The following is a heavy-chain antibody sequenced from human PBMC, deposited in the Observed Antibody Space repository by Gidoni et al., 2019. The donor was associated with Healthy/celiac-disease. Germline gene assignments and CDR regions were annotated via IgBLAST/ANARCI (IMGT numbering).Heavy chain of an antibody. CDR2: IYTSGST. J-gene: IGHJ5*02. CDR1: GGSISSYY. D-gene: IGHD3-3*01. CDR3: AREVKGSYYDFWSGYYTNWFDP. Sequence: QVQLQESGPGLVKPSETLSLTCTVSGGSISSYYWSCIRQPAGKGLEWIGRIYTSGSTNYNPSLKSRVTMSVDTSKNQFSLKLSSVTAADTAVYYCAREVKGSYYDFWSGYYTNWFDPWGQGTLVTVSS. V-gene: IGHV4-4*07.